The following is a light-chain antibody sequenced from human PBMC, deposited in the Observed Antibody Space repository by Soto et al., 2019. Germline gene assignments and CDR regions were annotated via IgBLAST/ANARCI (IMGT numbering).Light chain of an antibody. CDR3: QQYGTSPRT. CDR2: GAS. Sequence: EIVLTQSPGTLSLSPGERATLSCRATESVSSNYLAWYQQKPGQAPRVLIYGASIRATGIPDRFSGSGSETDFTLTLSRLEPEDVAVYYCQQYGTSPRTFGQGTKVEIK. J-gene: IGKJ1*01. V-gene: IGKV3-20*01. CDR1: ESVSSNY.